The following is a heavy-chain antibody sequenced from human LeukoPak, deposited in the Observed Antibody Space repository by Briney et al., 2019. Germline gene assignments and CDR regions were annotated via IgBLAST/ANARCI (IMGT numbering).Heavy chain of an antibody. Sequence: GGSLRLSCEASGFTFSSYEMNWVRQAPGKGLEWVSYISSSGSTRYYADSVKGRFTISRDNAKNSLYLQMNSLRAEDTAVYYCARDHFTKPIDYWGQGTLVTVSS. CDR3: ARDHFTKPIDY. CDR1: GFTFSSYE. J-gene: IGHJ4*02. D-gene: IGHD2-8*01. CDR2: ISSSGSTR. V-gene: IGHV3-48*03.